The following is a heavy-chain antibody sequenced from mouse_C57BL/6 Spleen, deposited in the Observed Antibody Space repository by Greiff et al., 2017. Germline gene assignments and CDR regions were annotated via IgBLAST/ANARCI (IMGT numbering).Heavy chain of an antibody. J-gene: IGHJ3*01. CDR2: IYPGDGDT. CDR3: ARINDGYSWFAY. CDR1: GYAFSSSW. Sequence: QVQLQQSGPELVKPGASVKISCKASGYAFSSSWMNWVKQRPGKGLEWIGRIYPGDGDTNYNGKFKGKATLTADKSSSTAYMQLSSLTSEDSAVYFCARINDGYSWFAYWGQGTLVTVSA. D-gene: IGHD2-3*01. V-gene: IGHV1-82*01.